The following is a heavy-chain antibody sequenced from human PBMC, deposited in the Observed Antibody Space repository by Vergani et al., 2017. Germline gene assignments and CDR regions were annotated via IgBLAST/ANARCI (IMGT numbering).Heavy chain of an antibody. CDR1: GFTFSSYS. D-gene: IGHD3-10*01. CDR2: ISGSGGST. Sequence: EVQLVESGGGLVKPGGSLRLSCAASGFTFSSYSMNWVRQAPGKGLEWVSAISGSGGSTYYADSVKGRFTISRDNSKNTLYLQMNSLRAEDTAVYYCATPGGSGSYYKGFDYWGQGTLVTVSS. CDR3: ATPGGSGSYYKGFDY. V-gene: IGHV3-23*04. J-gene: IGHJ4*02.